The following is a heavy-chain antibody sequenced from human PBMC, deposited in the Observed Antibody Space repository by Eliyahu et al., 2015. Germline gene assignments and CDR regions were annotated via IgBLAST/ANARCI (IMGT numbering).Heavy chain of an antibody. CDR1: GFTFSSXG. Sequence: QVQLVESGGGVVQPGRSLRLSCXASGFTFSSXGMHWVRQAPGKGLEWVAVISYDGSNKYYADSVKGRFTISRDNSKNTLYLQMNSLRAEDTAVYYCAKDRRAAYYYYYGMDVWGQGTTVTVSS. V-gene: IGHV3-30*18. CDR2: ISYDGSNK. D-gene: IGHD2-15*01. CDR3: AKDRRAAYYYYYGMDV. J-gene: IGHJ6*02.